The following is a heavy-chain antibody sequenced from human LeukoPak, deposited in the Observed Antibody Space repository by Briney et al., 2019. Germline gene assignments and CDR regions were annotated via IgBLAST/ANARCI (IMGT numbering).Heavy chain of an antibody. CDR2: IYYSGST. V-gene: IGHV4-39*01. CDR3: VTSRIQLWLGYFDY. CDR1: GGSISSSSYY. Sequence: SETLSLTCTVSGGSISSSSYYWGWIRQPPGKGLEWIGSIYYSGSTYYNPSLKSRVTISVNTSKNQFSLKLSSVTAADTAVYYCVTSRIQLWLGYFDYWGQGTLVTVSS. J-gene: IGHJ4*02. D-gene: IGHD5-18*01.